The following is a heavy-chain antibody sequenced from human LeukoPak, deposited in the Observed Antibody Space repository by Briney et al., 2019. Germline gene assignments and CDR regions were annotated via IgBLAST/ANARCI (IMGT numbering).Heavy chain of an antibody. CDR2: IQSDGTEK. V-gene: IGHV3-7*04. Sequence: GGSLRLSCAASGFSFRSYWMSWVRQAPGKGLEWVANIQSDGTEKNYVDSVQGRFTISRDNAKTSLYLQMNSLRADDTAVYYCARALDIVVVPAASRYYGMDVWGQGATVTVSS. CDR1: GFSFRSYW. CDR3: ARALDIVVVPAASRYYGMDV. J-gene: IGHJ6*02. D-gene: IGHD2-2*03.